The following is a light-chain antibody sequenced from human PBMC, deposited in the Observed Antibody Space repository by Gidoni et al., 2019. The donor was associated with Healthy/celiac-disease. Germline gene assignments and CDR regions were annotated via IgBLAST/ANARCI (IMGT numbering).Light chain of an antibody. CDR1: NMGRKS. CDR3: QVWDSSSDPYVV. J-gene: IGLJ2*01. CDR2: DDS. V-gene: IGLV3-21*02. Sequence: SYVLTQPPSVSVAPGQTARITCGGNNMGRKSVHWYQQHPGQAPGLLVYDDSDRPSGIPERFSGSNSGNTATLTISRVEAGDEADYYCQVWDSSSDPYVVFGGGTKLTVL.